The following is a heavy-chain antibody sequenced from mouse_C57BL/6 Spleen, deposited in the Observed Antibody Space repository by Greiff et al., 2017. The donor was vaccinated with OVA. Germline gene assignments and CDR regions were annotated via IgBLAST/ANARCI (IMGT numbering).Heavy chain of an antibody. D-gene: IGHD2-5*01. CDR2: ISGGGGNT. V-gene: IGHV5-9*01. J-gene: IGHJ4*01. CDR3: ARHSNYGAMDY. Sequence: EVKLVESGGGLVKPGWSLKLSCAASGFTFSSYTMSWVRQTPEKRLEWVATISGGGGNTYYPDSVKGRFTISRDNAKNTLYLQMSSLRSEDTALYYCARHSNYGAMDYWGQGTSVTVSS. CDR1: GFTFSSYT.